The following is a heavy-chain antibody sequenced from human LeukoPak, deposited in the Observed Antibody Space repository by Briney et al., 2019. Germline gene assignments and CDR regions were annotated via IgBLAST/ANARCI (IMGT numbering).Heavy chain of an antibody. J-gene: IGHJ3*02. Sequence: SVKVSCKASGGTFSSYAISWVRQAPGQGLEWMGGIIPIFGTANYAQKFQGRVTITADESTSTAYMGLSSLRSDDTAVYYCASTGGVGATHDAFDIWGQGTMVTVSS. CDR1: GGTFSSYA. CDR3: ASTGGVGATHDAFDI. D-gene: IGHD1-26*01. V-gene: IGHV1-69*13. CDR2: IIPIFGTA.